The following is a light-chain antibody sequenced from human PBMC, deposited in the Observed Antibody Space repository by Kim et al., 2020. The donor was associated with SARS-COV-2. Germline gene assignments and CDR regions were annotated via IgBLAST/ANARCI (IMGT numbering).Light chain of an antibody. Sequence: SPGERVTLSCRASHSVSNNLAWYQHKPGQPPTLLIYGASTRATGVPARFSGSGSGTDFTLTVSSLQSEDFAVYYCHQYNDWPPGDTFGQGTKLEI. CDR3: HQYNDWPPGDT. CDR2: GAS. V-gene: IGKV3-15*01. CDR1: HSVSNN. J-gene: IGKJ2*01.